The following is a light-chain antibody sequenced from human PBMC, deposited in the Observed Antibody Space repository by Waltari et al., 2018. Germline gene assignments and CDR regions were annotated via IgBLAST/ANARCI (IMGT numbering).Light chain of an antibody. J-gene: IGKJ1*01. V-gene: IGKV3-20*01. CDR3: QKYVSLPAT. CDR1: QSVGKY. Sequence: VLTQSPGTLSLSPGERATLSCRASQSVGKYLAGYQQKPGQAPRLLIYDTSTRATGIPDRFSGSGSGTDFSLTSSRLEPEDFAVYYCQKYVSLPATFGQGTKVQAK. CDR2: DTS.